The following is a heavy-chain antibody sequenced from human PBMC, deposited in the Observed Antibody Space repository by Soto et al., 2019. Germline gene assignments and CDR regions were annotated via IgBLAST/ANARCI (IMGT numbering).Heavy chain of an antibody. CDR2: IYYSGST. D-gene: IGHD6-13*01. V-gene: IGHV4-39*01. J-gene: IGHJ5*02. CDR3: TRVIASAGTRWFDP. CDR1: GGSIRSSSYY. Sequence: ETLSLTCTVSGGSIRSSSYYWAWIRQSPGKGLEWIGSIYYSGSTYYNPSLKSLVTISVDTSKNQFSLKLSSVTAADTAIYYCTRVIASAGTRWFDPWGQGTLVTSPQ.